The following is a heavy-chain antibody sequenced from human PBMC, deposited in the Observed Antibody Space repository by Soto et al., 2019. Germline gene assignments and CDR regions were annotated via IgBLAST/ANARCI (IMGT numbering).Heavy chain of an antibody. D-gene: IGHD6-6*01. CDR1: GFSLSTSGVD. V-gene: IGHV2-5*02. Sequence: QITLKESGPTLVKPTQTLTLTCTFSGFSLSTSGVDVGWIRQPPGKALEWLALIYWDDDKRYSPSLKSRLTITKDTSKTQVVLTMTNMAPLDTATYYCAHRRPYSNSPEYFCDSWGQGTLVTVSS. CDR2: IYWDDDK. CDR3: AHRRPYSNSPEYFCDS. J-gene: IGHJ4*02.